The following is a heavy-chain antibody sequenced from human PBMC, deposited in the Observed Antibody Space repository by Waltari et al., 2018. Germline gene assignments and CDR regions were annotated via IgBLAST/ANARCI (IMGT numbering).Heavy chain of an antibody. CDR2: ISWDGGST. CDR1: GFTFDDYA. D-gene: IGHD6-19*01. V-gene: IGHV3-43D*04. J-gene: IGHJ1*01. Sequence: EVQLVESGGVVVQPGGSLRLSCAASGFTFDDYAMHWVRQAPGKGLEWVSLISWDGGSTYYADSVKGRFTISRDNSKNSLYLQMNSLRAEDTALYYCAKGGVAGTVETEYFQHWGQGTLVTVSS. CDR3: AKGGVAGTVETEYFQH.